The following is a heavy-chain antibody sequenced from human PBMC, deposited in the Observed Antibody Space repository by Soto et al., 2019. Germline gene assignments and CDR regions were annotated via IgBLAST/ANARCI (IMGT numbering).Heavy chain of an antibody. CDR2: ISGYNGDT. V-gene: IGHV1-18*04. CDR3: ARASLTIFGAPYGMDV. Sequence: ASVKVSCKASGYPFTRYSIRWARRAPGQGLEWMGWISGYNGDTEYSKNFQGRLTMTIDTSTTTASMELRSLRSDDTAVYYCARASLTIFGAPYGMDVWGQGTSVTVSS. CDR1: GYPFTRYS. D-gene: IGHD3-3*01. J-gene: IGHJ6*02.